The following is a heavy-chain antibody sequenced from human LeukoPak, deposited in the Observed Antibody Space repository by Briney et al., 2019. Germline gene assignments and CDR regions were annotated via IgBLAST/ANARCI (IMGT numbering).Heavy chain of an antibody. CDR2: IIPILGIA. D-gene: IGHD2-2*02. CDR3: ARDPGHCSSTSCYTALDRKDDY. V-gene: IGHV1-69*04. J-gene: IGHJ4*02. Sequence: ASVKVSCKASGYTFTGYYMHWVRQAPGQGLEWMGRIIPILGIANYAQKFQGRVTITADKSTSTAYMELSSLRSEDTAVYYCARDPGHCSSTSCYTALDRKDDYWGQGTLVTVSS. CDR1: GYTFTGYY.